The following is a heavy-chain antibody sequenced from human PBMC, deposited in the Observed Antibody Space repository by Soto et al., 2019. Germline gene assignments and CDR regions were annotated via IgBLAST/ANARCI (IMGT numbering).Heavy chain of an antibody. V-gene: IGHV1-69*13. CDR2: IIPIFGTA. CDR1: GGTFSSYA. CDR3: ARDSLTYYYDSSGLDRYYFDY. J-gene: IGHJ4*02. D-gene: IGHD3-22*01. Sequence: SVKVSCKASGGTFSSYAISWVRQAPGQGLEWMGGIIPIFGTANYAQKFQGRVTITADESTSTAYMELSSLRSEDTAVYYCARDSLTYYYDSSGLDRYYFDYWGQGTLVTVSS.